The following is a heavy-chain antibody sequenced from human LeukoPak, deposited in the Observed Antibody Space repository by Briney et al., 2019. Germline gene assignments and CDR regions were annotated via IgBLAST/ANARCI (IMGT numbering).Heavy chain of an antibody. Sequence: ASVKVSCKASGYTFTSYYMHWVRQAPGQGLEWMGWINPNSGGTNYAQKFQGRVTMTRDTSISTAYMELSRLRSDDTAVYYCARDTGGCSGGSCYQAFDIWGQGTMVTVSS. CDR3: ARDTGGCSGGSCYQAFDI. CDR1: GYTFTSYY. V-gene: IGHV1-2*02. D-gene: IGHD2-15*01. J-gene: IGHJ3*02. CDR2: INPNSGGT.